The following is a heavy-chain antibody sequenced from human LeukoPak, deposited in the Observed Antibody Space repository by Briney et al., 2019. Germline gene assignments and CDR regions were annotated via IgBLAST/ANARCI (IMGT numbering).Heavy chain of an antibody. CDR2: INRSGST. J-gene: IGHJ4*02. CDR1: GGSITSSNW. Sequence: SETLSLTCAVSGGSITSSNWWSWVRQPPGKGLEWIGEINRSGSTKYNVSLKSRVTISVDKSKNLFSLNLNSVTAADTAVYYCARDQGHYDSSGYYHAGNFDYWGQGTLVTVSS. D-gene: IGHD3-22*01. CDR3: ARDQGHYDSSGYYHAGNFDY. V-gene: IGHV4-4*02.